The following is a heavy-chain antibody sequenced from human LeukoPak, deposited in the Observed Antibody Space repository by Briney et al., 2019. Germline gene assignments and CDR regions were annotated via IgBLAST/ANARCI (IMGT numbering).Heavy chain of an antibody. CDR3: ARRCGSGWPFDY. V-gene: IGHV4-34*01. CDR2: INYSGST. CDR1: GGPFSAYY. J-gene: IGHJ4*02. D-gene: IGHD6-19*01. Sequence: PSENLSLTCAVYGGPFSAYYWSWIRQPPGKGLEWIGEINYSGSTNYDPSLKSRVTISVDTSKNQFSLKLSSVTAADTAVYYCARRCGSGWPFDYWGQGTLVTVSS.